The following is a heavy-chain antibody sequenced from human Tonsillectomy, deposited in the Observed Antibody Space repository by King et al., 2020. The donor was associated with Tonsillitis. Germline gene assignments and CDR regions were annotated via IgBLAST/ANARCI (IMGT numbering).Heavy chain of an antibody. CDR2: IQYSGSA. J-gene: IGHJ4*02. D-gene: IGHD3-22*01. CDR1: GGFIDNYMYY. V-gene: IGHV4-39*01. Sequence: QLQLQESGPGLVKPSETLSLTCAVSGGFIDNYMYYWGWLRQPPGKGLEWIGHIQYSGSAYYSPSLKNRVTMSVDTAENQFSLKLASVTAADTAVYYCARRFYYGSGYCLDKWGRGTLVTVSS. CDR3: ARRFYYGSGYCLDK.